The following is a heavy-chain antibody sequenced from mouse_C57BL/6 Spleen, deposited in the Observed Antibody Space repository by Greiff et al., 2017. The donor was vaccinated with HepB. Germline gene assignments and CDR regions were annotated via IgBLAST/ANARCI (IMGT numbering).Heavy chain of an antibody. CDR1: GFNIKDYY. CDR3: ARGYGSSLYAMDY. V-gene: IGHV14-2*01. CDR2: IDPEDGET. Sequence: EVMLVESGAELVKPGASVKLSCTASGFNIKDYYMHWVKKRTEQGLEWIGRIDPEDGETKYAPKFQGKATITADTSSNTAYLQLSSLTSEDTAVYYCARGYGSSLYAMDYWGQGTSVTVSS. J-gene: IGHJ4*01. D-gene: IGHD1-1*01.